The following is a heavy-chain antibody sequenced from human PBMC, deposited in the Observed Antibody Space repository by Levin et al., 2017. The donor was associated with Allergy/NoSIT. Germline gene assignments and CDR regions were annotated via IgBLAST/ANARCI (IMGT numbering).Heavy chain of an antibody. CDR3: AKGPYSSSSRGYYFDY. CDR2: ISTSGGST. CDR1: GFTFTTYA. V-gene: IGHV3-23*01. D-gene: IGHD6-6*01. Sequence: GGSLRLSCAASGFTFTTYALSWVRQAPGKGLEWVSVISTSGGSTDYADSVKGRFTISRDNSKNTLYLQMNSLRADDTAVYYCAKGPYSSSSRGYYFDYWGQGTLVTVSS. J-gene: IGHJ4*02.